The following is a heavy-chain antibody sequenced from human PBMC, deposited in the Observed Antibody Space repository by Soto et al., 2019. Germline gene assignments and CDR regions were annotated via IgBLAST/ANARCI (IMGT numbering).Heavy chain of an antibody. J-gene: IGHJ4*02. CDR1: ADSSSFSNDY. D-gene: IGHD1-1*01. Sequence: SETLSLTCTVSADSSSFSNDYWGCIRQPPGKGLQWIGSSSYNGGTFYNPSLKGRVAMSVDASKKLCSLQVTAVTAADTAVYYCVRHRIEVAWRGFDSWGQGSPVTVSS. V-gene: IGHV4-39*01. CDR2: SSYNGGT. CDR3: VRHRIEVAWRGFDS.